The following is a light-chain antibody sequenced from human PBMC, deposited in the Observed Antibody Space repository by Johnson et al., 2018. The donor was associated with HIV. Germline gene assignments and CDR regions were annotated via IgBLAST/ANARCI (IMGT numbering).Light chain of an antibody. Sequence: QLVLTQPPSVSAAPGQKVTISCSGSSSNIGNNYVSWYQQLPGTAPKLLIYDNNKRPSGIPDRFSGSKSGTSATLGITGLQTGDEADYYCGTWDSSLSAHNYVFVTGTKVTVL. J-gene: IGLJ1*01. CDR2: DNN. V-gene: IGLV1-51*01. CDR3: GTWDSSLSAHNYV. CDR1: SSNIGNNY.